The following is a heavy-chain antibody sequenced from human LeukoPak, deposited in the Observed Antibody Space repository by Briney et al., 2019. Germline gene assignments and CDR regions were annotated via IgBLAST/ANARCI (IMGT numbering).Heavy chain of an antibody. J-gene: IGHJ4*02. V-gene: IGHV1-2*06. CDR3: ARGRQYSGSAPDY. CDR2: INPDSGGT. CDR1: GYTFTGYY. D-gene: IGHD1-26*01. Sequence: GASVKVSCKASGYTFTGYYIHWVRQAPGQGLEWMGRINPDSGGTNYAQKFQGRVAMTRDTSINIAYMELSRLRSDDTAVYYCARGRQYSGSAPDYWGQGTLVTVSS.